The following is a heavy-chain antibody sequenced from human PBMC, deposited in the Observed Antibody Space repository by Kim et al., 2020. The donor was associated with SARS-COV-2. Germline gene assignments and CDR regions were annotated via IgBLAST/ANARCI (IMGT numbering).Heavy chain of an antibody. J-gene: IGHJ4*02. D-gene: IGHD6-13*01. Sequence: GGSLRHSCVASGFTFSNYGMTWVRQAPGGGLEWVSGITGSGDITAYADSVKGRFTISRDNSKNTLYLQMSSLRAEDTAIYYCANPRQPDYWGQGTLVTVSS. CDR3: ANPRQPDY. V-gene: IGHV3-23*01. CDR2: ITGSGDIT. CDR1: GFTFSNYG.